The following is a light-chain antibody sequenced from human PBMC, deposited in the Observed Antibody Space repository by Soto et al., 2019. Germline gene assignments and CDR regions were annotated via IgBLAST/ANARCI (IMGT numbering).Light chain of an antibody. CDR3: QQYVISVT. J-gene: IGKJ5*01. Sequence: EIVLTPSPATLSVSPGERATPSFRASQSISTLLAWYQQKPGQTPRLLIYGASNRATGIPERFSGSGSGTDFTLTIGRLEPQDSAMYYCQQYVISVTFGQGTRLEIK. CDR2: GAS. CDR1: QSISTL. V-gene: IGKV3-20*01.